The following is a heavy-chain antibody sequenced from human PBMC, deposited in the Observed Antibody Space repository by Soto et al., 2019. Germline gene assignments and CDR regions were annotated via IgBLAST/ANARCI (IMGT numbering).Heavy chain of an antibody. J-gene: IGHJ4*02. Sequence: QVQLVQSVVEVKKPGASVTVSCKASGYTFTSYGIVWVRQAPGQGLEWMGWISAYNGNTSYAQKYQDRVTMTRDTSTDTANMELRSLTSDDTAVYYCARRYCGRTSCYGFFDYWGQGTLVTVSS. CDR2: ISAYNGNT. CDR1: GYTFTSYG. V-gene: IGHV1-18*01. D-gene: IGHD2-2*01. CDR3: ARRYCGRTSCYGFFDY.